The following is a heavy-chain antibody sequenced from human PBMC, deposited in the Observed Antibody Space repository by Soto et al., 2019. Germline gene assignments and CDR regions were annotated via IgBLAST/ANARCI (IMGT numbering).Heavy chain of an antibody. CDR3: AREGAGAGFLHYYYFDY. CDR2: IIPILGIA. CDR1: GGTFSSYT. J-gene: IGHJ4*02. Sequence: QVQLVQSGAEVKKPGSSVKVSCKASGGTFSSYTISWVRQAPGQGLEWMGRIIPILGIANYAQKFQGRVTITAXXSXSXXYMELSSLRSEDTAVYYWAREGAGAGFLHYYYFDYWGQGTLVTVSS. V-gene: IGHV1-69*08. D-gene: IGHD6-19*01.